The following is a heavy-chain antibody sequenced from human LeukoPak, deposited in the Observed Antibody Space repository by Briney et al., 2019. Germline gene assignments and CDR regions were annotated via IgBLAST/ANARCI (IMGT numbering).Heavy chain of an antibody. CDR3: ARGYCSSTSCYYYYYYMDV. CDR2: INPSGGST. Sequence: ASVKVSCKASGYTFTSYYMHWVRQAPGQGLEWMGIINPSGGSTNYAQKFQGRVTITADKSTSTAYMELSSLRSEDTAVYYCARGYCSSTSCYYYYYYMDVWGKGTTVTVSS. CDR1: GYTFTSYY. D-gene: IGHD2-2*01. J-gene: IGHJ6*03. V-gene: IGHV1-46*01.